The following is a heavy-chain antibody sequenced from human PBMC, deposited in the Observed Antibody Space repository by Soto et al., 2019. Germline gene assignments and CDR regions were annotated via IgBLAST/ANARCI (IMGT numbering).Heavy chain of an antibody. V-gene: IGHV3-11*05. CDR3: ARDRGAVTGQYFDY. CDR1: GFTFSAVY. D-gene: IGHD6-19*01. Sequence: QVQLEESGGGLVKPGGSLRLSCAASGFTFSAVYMSWIRQAPNKGLEYISYISSSGTSANYADSVKGRFTISRDNAKNSLYLQMNSLRAEDTAVYYCARDRGAVTGQYFDYWGQGDLVTVSS. J-gene: IGHJ4*02. CDR2: ISSSGTSA.